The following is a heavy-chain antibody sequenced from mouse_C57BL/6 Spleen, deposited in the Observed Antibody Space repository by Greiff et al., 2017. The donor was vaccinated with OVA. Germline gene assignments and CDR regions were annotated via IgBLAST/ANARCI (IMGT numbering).Heavy chain of an antibody. J-gene: IGHJ2*01. D-gene: IGHD3-3*01. CDR1: GYAFSSSW. Sequence: VQLQQSGPELVKPGASVKISCKASGYAFSSSWMNWVKQRPGKGLEWIGRIYPGDGDTNYNGKFKGKATLTADKSSSTAYMQLSSLTSEDSAVYFCAREGQLGYFDYWGQGTTLTVSS. CDR3: AREGQLGYFDY. CDR2: IYPGDGDT. V-gene: IGHV1-82*01.